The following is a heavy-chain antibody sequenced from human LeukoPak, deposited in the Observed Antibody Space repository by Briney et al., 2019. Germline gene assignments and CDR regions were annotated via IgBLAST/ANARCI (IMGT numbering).Heavy chain of an antibody. CDR3: ARDGSGSYDY. Sequence: GGSLRLSCAASGFTFSSYEMNWVHQAPGKGLEWVSYISSSGSTIYYADSVKGRFTISRDNAKNSLYLQMNSLRAEDTAVYYCARDGSGSYDYWGQGTLVTVSS. J-gene: IGHJ4*02. D-gene: IGHD3-10*01. CDR1: GFTFSSYE. CDR2: ISSSGSTI. V-gene: IGHV3-48*03.